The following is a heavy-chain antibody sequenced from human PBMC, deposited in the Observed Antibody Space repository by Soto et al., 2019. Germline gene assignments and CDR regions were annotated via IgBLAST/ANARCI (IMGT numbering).Heavy chain of an antibody. CDR1: GGSISSSSYY. CDR3: ARSRITMIVVVITTTWFDP. CDR2: TYYSGST. V-gene: IGHV4-39*01. D-gene: IGHD3-22*01. Sequence: QLQLQESGPGLVKPSETLSLTCTVSGGSISSSSYYWGWIRQPPGKGLEWIGSTYYSGSTYYNPSLNSRVPISVDTSKNQFSLKLSSVTAADPAVYYCARSRITMIVVVITTTWFDPWGQGTLVTVSS. J-gene: IGHJ5*02.